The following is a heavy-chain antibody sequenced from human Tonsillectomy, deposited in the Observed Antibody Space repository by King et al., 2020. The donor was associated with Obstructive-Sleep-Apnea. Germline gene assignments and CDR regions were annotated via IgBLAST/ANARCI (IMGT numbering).Heavy chain of an antibody. V-gene: IGHV1-3*01. CDR3: ASQPNDMDV. J-gene: IGHJ6*02. CDR2: INADNGNT. CDR1: GYTFSRFG. Sequence: GQLVQSGAELKKPGASVRVSCKASGYTFSRFGIHWVRQAPGQRLEWMGWINADNGNTKYSQKFQGRVTIIRDASASTAYMDLRGLTSEDSAVFYCASQPNDMDVWGQGTTVTVSS.